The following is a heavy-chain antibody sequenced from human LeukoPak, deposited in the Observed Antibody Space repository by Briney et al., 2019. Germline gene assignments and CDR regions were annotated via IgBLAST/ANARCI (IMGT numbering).Heavy chain of an antibody. J-gene: IGHJ3*02. CDR2: ISGSGGST. D-gene: IGHD5-12*01. CDR1: GFTFSNYA. V-gene: IGHV3-23*01. CDR3: AKDWVSATHAFDI. Sequence: GGSLRLSCAASGFTFSNYAMSWVRQAPGKGLEWVSAISGSGGSTYYADSVKGRFTISRDNSKNTLYLQMNSLRAEDTAVYYCAKDWVSATHAFDIWGQGTMVTVSS.